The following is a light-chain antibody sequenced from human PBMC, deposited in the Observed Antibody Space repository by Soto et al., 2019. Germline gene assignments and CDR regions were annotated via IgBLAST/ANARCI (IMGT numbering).Light chain of an antibody. CDR3: QYLNSFPLT. CDR2: LAS. CDR1: QGIRNY. V-gene: IGKV1-9*01. Sequence: IQLTQSPSSLSASVGDGVTITCRASQGIRNYLAWYQQKPGKAPNLLIYLASTLQGGVPSRFSGSGSGTDFSLTISSLQPEDVATYYCQYLNSFPLTFGGGTKVELK. J-gene: IGKJ4*01.